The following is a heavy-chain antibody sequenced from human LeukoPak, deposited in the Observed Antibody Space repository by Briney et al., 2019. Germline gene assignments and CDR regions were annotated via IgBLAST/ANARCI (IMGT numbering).Heavy chain of an antibody. CDR3: ARGVETVLTPHFDY. D-gene: IGHD4-23*01. CDR1: GYTGTSYD. CDR2: MNPNSGGT. Sequence: GASVKVSCKASGYTGTSYDINWVRQATGQGLEWMGWMNPNSGGTNYAQKFQGWVTMTRDTSISTAYMELSRLRSDDAAVYYCARGVETVLTPHFDYWGQGTLVTVPS. J-gene: IGHJ4*02. V-gene: IGHV1-2*04.